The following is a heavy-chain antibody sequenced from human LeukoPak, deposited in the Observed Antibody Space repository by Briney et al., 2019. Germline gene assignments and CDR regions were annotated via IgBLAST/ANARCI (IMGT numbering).Heavy chain of an antibody. CDR2: IIPIFGTA. D-gene: IGHD2-2*01. J-gene: IGHJ5*02. CDR1: GGTFSSYA. CDR3: ARVSRRYCSSTSCWFDP. Sequence: ASVKVSCKASGGTFSSYAISWVRQAPGQGLEWMGGIIPIFGTANYAQKFQGRVTITADESTSTAYMELSSLRSEDTAVYYCARVSRRYCSSTSCWFDPWGQGTLVTVSS. V-gene: IGHV1-69*13.